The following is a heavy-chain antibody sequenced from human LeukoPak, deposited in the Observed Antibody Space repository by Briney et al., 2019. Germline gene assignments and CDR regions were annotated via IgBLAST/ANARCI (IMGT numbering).Heavy chain of an antibody. J-gene: IGHJ5*02. V-gene: IGHV1-2*02. CDR3: ARDQDIVVVVAALRQREMGGFDP. Sequence: GASVKVSCKASGYTFTGYYIHWVRQAPGQGLDWMGWINPNSGGTNYAQKFQGRVTMTRDTSINTAYMELSRLRSDDTAVYYCARDQDIVVVVAALRQREMGGFDPWGQGTLVTVSS. CDR2: INPNSGGT. CDR1: GYTFTGYY. D-gene: IGHD2-15*01.